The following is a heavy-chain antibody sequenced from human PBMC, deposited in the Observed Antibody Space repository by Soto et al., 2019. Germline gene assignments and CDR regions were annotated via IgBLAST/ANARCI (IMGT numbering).Heavy chain of an antibody. D-gene: IGHD6-13*01. Sequence: PGGSLRLSCAASGFTFSSYAMSWVRQAPGKGLEWVSSISASGGSTYYADSVKGRFTISRDNSKNTLYLQMNSLRAEDTAVYYCAKTTSSSWYPFDFWGQGTLVTVSS. CDR2: ISASGGST. V-gene: IGHV3-23*01. CDR3: AKTTSSSWYPFDF. J-gene: IGHJ4*02. CDR1: GFTFSSYA.